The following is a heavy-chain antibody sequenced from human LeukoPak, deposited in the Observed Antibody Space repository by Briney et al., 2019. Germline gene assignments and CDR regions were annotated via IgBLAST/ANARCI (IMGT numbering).Heavy chain of an antibody. J-gene: IGHJ6*02. CDR2: IYSGGST. CDR3: ARGYHSSSWTYYYYGMDV. V-gene: IGHV3-53*01. Sequence: PGGSLRLSGAASGFTVSSNYMSWVRQAPGKGLEWVSVIYSGGSTYYADSVKGRFTISRDNSKNTLYLQMNSLRAEDTAVYYCARGYHSSSWTYYYYGMDVWGQGTTVTVSS. D-gene: IGHD6-13*01. CDR1: GFTVSSNY.